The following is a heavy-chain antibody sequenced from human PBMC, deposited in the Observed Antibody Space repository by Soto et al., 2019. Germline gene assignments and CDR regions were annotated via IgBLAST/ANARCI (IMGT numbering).Heavy chain of an antibody. CDR1: CGSISSGGYS. V-gene: IGHV4-30-2*01. Sequence: SETLSLTCAVSCGSISSGGYSWSWIRQPPGKGLEWMGYIYHSGSTYYNPSLKSRVTISVDRSKNQFSLKLSSVTAADTAVYYCARVPGPWGQGTLVTVSP. CDR2: IYHSGST. J-gene: IGHJ5*02. CDR3: ARVPGP. D-gene: IGHD7-27*01.